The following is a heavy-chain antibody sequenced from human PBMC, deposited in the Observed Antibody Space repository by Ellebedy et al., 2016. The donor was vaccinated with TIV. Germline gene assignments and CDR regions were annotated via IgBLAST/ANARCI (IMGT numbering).Heavy chain of an antibody. CDR2: ISWDGGKT. V-gene: IGHV3-43D*03. CDR3: VKGTRKSVTTSLDY. CDR1: GFTFGDFA. Sequence: PGGSLRLSCAASGFTFGDFAMHWVRQAPGKGLEWVSLISWDGGKTNYADSARGRFTISRDNGKDSLYLQMNSLRPEDTAFYYCVKGTRKSVTTSLDYWGQGTLVTVSS. J-gene: IGHJ4*02. D-gene: IGHD4-17*01.